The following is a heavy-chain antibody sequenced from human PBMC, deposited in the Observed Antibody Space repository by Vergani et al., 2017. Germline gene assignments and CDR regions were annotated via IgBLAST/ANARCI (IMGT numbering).Heavy chain of an antibody. CDR2: IISSSSTI. Sequence: EVQLVESGGGLVQPGGSLRLSCAASGFTFSSYSMNWVRQAPGKGLEWVSYIISSSSTIYYADSVKGRFTISRDNAKNSLYLQMNSLRAEDTAVYYCRGYSSSWYILSYWGQGTLVTVSS. CDR1: GFTFSSYS. D-gene: IGHD6-13*01. CDR3: RGYSSSWYILSY. V-gene: IGHV3-48*01. J-gene: IGHJ4*02.